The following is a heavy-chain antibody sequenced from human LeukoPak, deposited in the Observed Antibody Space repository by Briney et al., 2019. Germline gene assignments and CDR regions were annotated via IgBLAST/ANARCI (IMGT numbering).Heavy chain of an antibody. V-gene: IGHV1-2*02. Sequence: ASVKVSCKASGYTYTGYYMHWVRQAPGQGLEWMGWINPNSGGTNYAQKFQGRVTMTRDTSISTAYMELSRLRSDDTAVYYCARVREITGTTGLGYWGQGTLVTVSS. CDR3: ARVREITGTTGLGY. CDR2: INPNSGGT. CDR1: GYTYTGYY. J-gene: IGHJ4*02. D-gene: IGHD1-7*01.